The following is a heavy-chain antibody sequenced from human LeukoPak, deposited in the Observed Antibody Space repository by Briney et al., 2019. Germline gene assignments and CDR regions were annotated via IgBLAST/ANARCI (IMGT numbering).Heavy chain of an antibody. CDR3: ASPRAAAGEFYP. J-gene: IGHJ5*02. CDR1: GFTFSSYA. CDR2: ISYDGGNT. D-gene: IGHD6-13*01. Sequence: GGSLRLSCAASGFTFSSYAMQWVRQAPGKGLEWVAVISYDGGNTYYADSVKGRFTISIDKTYDTLDLQMNSLRAEDTAVYYCASPRAAAGEFYPWGQGALVTVAS. V-gene: IGHV3-30*04.